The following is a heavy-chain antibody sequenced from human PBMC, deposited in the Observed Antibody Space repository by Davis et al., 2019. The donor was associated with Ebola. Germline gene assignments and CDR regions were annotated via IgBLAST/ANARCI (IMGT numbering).Heavy chain of an antibody. CDR1: GFTFSDYY. CDR2: ISSSGSTI. CDR3: ARRVAIGYCSSTSCYDAFDI. V-gene: IGHV3-11*01. D-gene: IGHD2-2*01. J-gene: IGHJ3*02. Sequence: GESLKISCAASGFTFSDYYMSWIRQAPGKGLEWVSYISSSGSTIYYADSVKGRFTISRDNAKNSLYLQMNSLRAEDTAVYYCARRVAIGYCSSTSCYDAFDIWGQGTMVTVSS.